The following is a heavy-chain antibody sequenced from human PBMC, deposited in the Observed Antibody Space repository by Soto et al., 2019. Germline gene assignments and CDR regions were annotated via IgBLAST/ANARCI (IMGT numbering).Heavy chain of an antibody. V-gene: IGHV5-51*01. CDR3: ARVGDYGGYWFDP. Sequence: PGESLKISCKGSGFKFVDYWIAWVRQMPGKGLEWMGIIHPSDSDTRYSPSFQGQVTISVDKSISTAYLQWPSLKASDTAIYYCARVGDYGGYWFDPWGQGTLVTVSS. D-gene: IGHD4-17*01. CDR1: GFKFVDYW. CDR2: IHPSDSDT. J-gene: IGHJ5*02.